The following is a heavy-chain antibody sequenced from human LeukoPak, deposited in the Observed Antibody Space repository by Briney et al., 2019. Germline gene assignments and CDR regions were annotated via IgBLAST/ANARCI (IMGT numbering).Heavy chain of an antibody. D-gene: IGHD6-13*01. Sequence: SETLSLTCTVSGGSISSYYWSWIRQPPGKGLEWIGEINHSGSTNYNPSLKSRVTISVDTSKNQFSLKLSSVTAADTAVYYCASLLQGVDYWGQGTLVTVSS. V-gene: IGHV4-34*01. J-gene: IGHJ4*02. CDR1: GGSISSYY. CDR3: ASLLQGVDY. CDR2: INHSGST.